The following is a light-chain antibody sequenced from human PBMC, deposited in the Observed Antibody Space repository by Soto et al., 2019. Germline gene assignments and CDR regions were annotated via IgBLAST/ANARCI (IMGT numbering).Light chain of an antibody. V-gene: IGKV3-15*01. CDR2: GAS. CDR1: QSVSSN. J-gene: IGKJ1*01. CDR3: QQYNNGPPWT. Sequence: EIVMTQSPTTLSVSPGERATLSCRASQSVSSNLAWYQQKPGQAPRLLIYGASTMATGLPARFSGSGSGTEYTPTTSSLQTEDFAAYYCQQYNNGPPWTFVQGTKVEIK.